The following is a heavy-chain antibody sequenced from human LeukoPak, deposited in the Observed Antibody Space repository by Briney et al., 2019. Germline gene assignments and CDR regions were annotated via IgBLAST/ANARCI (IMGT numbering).Heavy chain of an antibody. CDR1: GGSFSGYY. V-gene: IGHV4-34*01. Sequence: KPSETLSLTCAVYGGSFSGYYWSWIRQPPGKGLEWIGEINHSGSTNYNPSLKSRVTISVDTSKNQFSLKLSSVTAANTAVYYCARHRVTLLGRRKRFDPWGQGTLVTVSS. J-gene: IGHJ5*02. D-gene: IGHD3-9*01. CDR2: INHSGST. CDR3: ARHRVTLLGRRKRFDP.